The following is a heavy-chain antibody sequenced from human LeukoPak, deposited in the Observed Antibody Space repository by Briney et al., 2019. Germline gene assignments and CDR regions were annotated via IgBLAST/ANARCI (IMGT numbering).Heavy chain of an antibody. Sequence: GGSLRLSCAASGFTFSSYWMHWVRQAPGKGLVWVSRINSDGSSTNYADSVKGRFTISRDNAKNTLYLQMNSLRAEDTAVYYCARGPIHTYYHDSSVYYSIDYWGQGTLVTVSS. CDR2: INSDGSST. D-gene: IGHD3-22*01. CDR3: ARGPIHTYYHDSSVYYSIDY. CDR1: GFTFSSYW. J-gene: IGHJ4*02. V-gene: IGHV3-74*01.